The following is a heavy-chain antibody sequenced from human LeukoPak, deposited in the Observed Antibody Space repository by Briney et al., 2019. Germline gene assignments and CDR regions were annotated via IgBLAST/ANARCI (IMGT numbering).Heavy chain of an antibody. Sequence: GGSLRLSCAASGFTFSDYHMSWIRQVPGKGLERVSYISSSGGTISYADSVKGRFTISRDNAKNSLYLQMNSLRAEDTAVYYCARGPVSSSGFFGYWGQGTLVTVSS. CDR3: ARGPVSSSGFFGY. J-gene: IGHJ4*02. V-gene: IGHV3-11*01. CDR1: GFTFSDYH. CDR2: ISSSGGTI. D-gene: IGHD6-19*01.